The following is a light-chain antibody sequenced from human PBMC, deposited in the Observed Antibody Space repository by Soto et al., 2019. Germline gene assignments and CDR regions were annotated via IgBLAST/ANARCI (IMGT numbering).Light chain of an antibody. CDR3: AAWDDSLSAVV. Sequence: VLTQPPSASGTPGQRVTISCSGSSSNIGNNYVYWYQQFPGTAPKLLIYRNNQRPSGVPDRFSGSKSGTSGSLAISGLRSEDEADYYCAAWDDSLSAVVFGGGTKLTVL. J-gene: IGLJ2*01. CDR1: SSNIGNNY. V-gene: IGLV1-47*01. CDR2: RNN.